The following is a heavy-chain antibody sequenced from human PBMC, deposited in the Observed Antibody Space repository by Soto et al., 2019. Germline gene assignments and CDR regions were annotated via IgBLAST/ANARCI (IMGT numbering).Heavy chain of an antibody. J-gene: IGHJ6*02. D-gene: IGHD3-3*01. CDR2: INPNSGGT. V-gene: IGHV1-2*04. CDR1: GYTFTGYY. CDR3: ARDRITIFGVAAYYYYGMDV. Sequence: EASVKVSCKASGYTFTGYYMHWVRQAPGQGLEWMGWINPNSGGTNYAQKFQGWVTMTRDTSISTAYMELSRLRSDDTAVYYCARDRITIFGVAAYYYYGMDVWGQGTTVTVSS.